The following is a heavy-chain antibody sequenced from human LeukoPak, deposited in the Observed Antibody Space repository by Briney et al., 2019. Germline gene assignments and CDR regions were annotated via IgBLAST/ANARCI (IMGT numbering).Heavy chain of an antibody. J-gene: IGHJ6*03. CDR3: ARDVDRGDYMDV. Sequence: SETLSLTCTVSGGSISSYYWSWIRQPPGKGLEWIGYIYYRGSTNYNPSLKSRVTISVDTSKNQFSLKLSSVTAADTAVYYCARDVDRGDYMDVWGKGTTVTVSS. V-gene: IGHV4-59*01. CDR2: IYYRGST. D-gene: IGHD3-10*01. CDR1: GGSISSYY.